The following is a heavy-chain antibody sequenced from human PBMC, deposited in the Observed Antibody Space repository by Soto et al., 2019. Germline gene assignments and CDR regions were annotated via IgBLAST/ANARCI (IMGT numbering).Heavy chain of an antibody. J-gene: IGHJ6*02. CDR2: INAGNGNT. V-gene: IGHV1-3*01. D-gene: IGHD3-10*01. CDR1: GYTFTSYA. Sequence: QVQLVQSGAEVKKPGASVKVSCKASGYTFTSYAIHWVRQAPGQRLEWMGWINAGNGNTKYSQKFQGRFTISRDTSASTAYMELSSLRYEDTAVYYCAIAPGSGGMDVWGQGTTVTVSS. CDR3: AIAPGSGGMDV.